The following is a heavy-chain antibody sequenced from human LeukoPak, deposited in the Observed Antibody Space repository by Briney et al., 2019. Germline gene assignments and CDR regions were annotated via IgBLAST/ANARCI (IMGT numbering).Heavy chain of an antibody. CDR2: IYYSGST. Sequence: PSETLFLTCSAYGDSISSYYWNWIRQPPGKGLEWIGYIYYSGSTKYNPSLKSRVTISVDTSKNQFSLKLSSVTAADTAVYYCASTFQGNFDYWGQGTLVTVSS. CDR3: ASTFQGNFDY. CDR1: GDSISSYY. D-gene: IGHD2/OR15-2a*01. J-gene: IGHJ4*02. V-gene: IGHV4-59*01.